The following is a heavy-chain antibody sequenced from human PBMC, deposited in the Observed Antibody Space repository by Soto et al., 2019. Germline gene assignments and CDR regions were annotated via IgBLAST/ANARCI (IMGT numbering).Heavy chain of an antibody. D-gene: IGHD3-22*01. CDR1: GGSISTSY. J-gene: IGHJ4*01. CDR3: ARGSGYTAIDF. CDR2: IHESGKT. V-gene: IGHV4-59*01. Sequence: QVQLQESGPGLVKPSETLSLTCTVSGGSISTSYWSWIRQPPGKGLEWIDYIHESGKTNYNPSLKSRVATSVDTSKNQFSLRLSSVTAADTAIYYCARGSGYTAIDFWGQGTLVTVSS.